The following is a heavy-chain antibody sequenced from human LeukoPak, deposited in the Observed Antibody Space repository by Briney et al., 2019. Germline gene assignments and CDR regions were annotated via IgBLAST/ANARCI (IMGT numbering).Heavy chain of an antibody. J-gene: IGHJ4*02. Sequence: ESGHTLVKPRRTLTLICTFSGFSLSISGVGVGWIRQHPGKALEWLALIYCNVDKRYSQSLQRLLVITTDTSKNQMVLTMSNMDPVDTATYYCAHIRSGDLSPFDYWGQGTLVTVSS. D-gene: IGHD7-27*01. CDR2: IYCNVDK. V-gene: IGHV2-5*01. CDR3: AHIRSGDLSPFDY. CDR1: GFSLSISGVG.